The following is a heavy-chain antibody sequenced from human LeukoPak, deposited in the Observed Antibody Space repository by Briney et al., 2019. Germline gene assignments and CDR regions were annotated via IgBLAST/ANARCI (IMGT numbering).Heavy chain of an antibody. Sequence: PGGSLRLSCAASGFTFSSYSMNRVRQAPGKGLEWVSYISSSSSTIYYADSVKGRFTISRDNAKNSLYLQMNSLRDEDTAVYYCARDGTSCYFSSCYYYYYMDVWGKGTTVTVSS. CDR2: ISSSSSTI. CDR1: GFTFSSYS. V-gene: IGHV3-48*02. D-gene: IGHD2-2*01. CDR3: ARDGTSCYFSSCYYYYYMDV. J-gene: IGHJ6*03.